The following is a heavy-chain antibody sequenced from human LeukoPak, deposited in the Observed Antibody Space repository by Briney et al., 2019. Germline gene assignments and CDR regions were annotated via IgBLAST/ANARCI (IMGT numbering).Heavy chain of an antibody. D-gene: IGHD6-19*01. J-gene: IGHJ4*02. CDR2: IYNSGAKI. V-gene: IGHV3-23*01. CDR3: AKDVAPDSGWDLDY. Sequence: GGSLRLSCAVSGLTFSTYSMTWVRQGPGKGLEWVSSIYNSGAKIFYADSVKGRFTISRDNSKNMLYLQMNSLRVEDTAVYYCAKDVAPDSGWDLDYWGQGTLVTVSS. CDR1: GLTFSTYS.